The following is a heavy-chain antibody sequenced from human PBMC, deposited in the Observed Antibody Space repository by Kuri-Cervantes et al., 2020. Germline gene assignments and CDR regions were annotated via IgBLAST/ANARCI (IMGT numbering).Heavy chain of an antibody. Sequence: GESLKISCAASGFTFSSYGMNWVRQAPGKGLEWVAVISDDGSNKYYADSVKGRFTISRDNSKNTLYLQMNSLRAEDTAVYYCAKDTQPMVVGATVLGYWGQGTLVTVSS. CDR1: GFTFSSYG. V-gene: IGHV3-30*18. CDR2: ISDDGSNK. CDR3: AKDTQPMVVGATVLGY. D-gene: IGHD2-15*01. J-gene: IGHJ4*02.